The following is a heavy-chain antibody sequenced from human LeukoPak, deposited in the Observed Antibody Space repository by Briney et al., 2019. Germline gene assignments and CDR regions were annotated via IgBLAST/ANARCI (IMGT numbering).Heavy chain of an antibody. D-gene: IGHD2-15*01. Sequence: GGSLRLSCAASGFTFSSYAMSWVRQAPGKGLEYVSAIRSDGGSTDYAKSVKGRFTISRDNSKNTLYLQMGSLRTEDMAVYYCARGRRSIEVVVAATIGVEYFQHWGQGTLVTVSS. CDR1: GFTFSSYA. V-gene: IGHV3-64*01. CDR3: ARGRRSIEVVVAATIGVEYFQH. J-gene: IGHJ1*01. CDR2: IRSDGGST.